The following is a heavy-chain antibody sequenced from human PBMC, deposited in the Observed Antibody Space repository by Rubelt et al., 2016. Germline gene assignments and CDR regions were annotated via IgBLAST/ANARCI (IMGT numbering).Heavy chain of an antibody. Sequence: QVQLVESGGGVVQPGGSLRLSCAASGFTFSNYGMHWVRQAPGRGLEWVAFIRYDGSNQYYADSVKGRFTISRDYSKNTLYLQMNSLRVEDTAVYYCARDGQWLVPDYWGQGTLVTVSS. J-gene: IGHJ4*02. CDR3: ARDGQWLVPDY. V-gene: IGHV3-30*02. CDR1: GFTFSNYG. CDR2: IRYDGSNQ. D-gene: IGHD6-19*01.